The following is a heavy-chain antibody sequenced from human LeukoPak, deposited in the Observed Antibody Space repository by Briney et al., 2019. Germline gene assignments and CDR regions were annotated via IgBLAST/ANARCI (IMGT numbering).Heavy chain of an antibody. CDR2: IYHSGST. Sequence: SGTLSLTCAVSGGSISSSNWWSWVRPPPGKGLEWIGEIYHSGSTNYNQSLKSRVTISVDKSKNQFSLKLSSVTAADTAVYYCARGDLFYYGSGSLDYWGQGTLVTVSS. D-gene: IGHD3-10*01. CDR3: ARGDLFYYGSGSLDY. CDR1: GGSISSSNW. J-gene: IGHJ4*02. V-gene: IGHV4-4*02.